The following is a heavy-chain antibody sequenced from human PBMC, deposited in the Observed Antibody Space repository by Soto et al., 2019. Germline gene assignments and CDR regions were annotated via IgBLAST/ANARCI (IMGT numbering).Heavy chain of an antibody. J-gene: IGHJ3*01. CDR1: GASISTSNW. V-gene: IGHV4-4*02. CDR2: IYHTGST. Sequence: SETLSLTCVVSGASISTSNWWSWVRQSPGKGLEWIGEIYHTGSTSYSPSLKSRVTMSIDKSENQFSLRLTAVTAADTAIYYCARGPRSGSYSVDGFDVWGQGTVVTVSS. CDR3: ARGPRSGSYSVDGFDV. D-gene: IGHD1-26*01.